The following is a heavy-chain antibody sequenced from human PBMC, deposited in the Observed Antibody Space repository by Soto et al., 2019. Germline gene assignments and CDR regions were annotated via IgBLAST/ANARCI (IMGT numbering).Heavy chain of an antibody. D-gene: IGHD2-15*01. CDR1: GGSFSGYY. Sequence: SETLSLTCAVYGGSFSGYYWSWIRQPPGKGLEWIGEINHSGSTNYNPSLKSRVTISVDTSKNQFSLKLSSVTAADTAVYYCARGEYCSGGSCYYFDYWGQGTLVTVSS. J-gene: IGHJ4*02. CDR2: INHSGST. V-gene: IGHV4-34*01. CDR3: ARGEYCSGGSCYYFDY.